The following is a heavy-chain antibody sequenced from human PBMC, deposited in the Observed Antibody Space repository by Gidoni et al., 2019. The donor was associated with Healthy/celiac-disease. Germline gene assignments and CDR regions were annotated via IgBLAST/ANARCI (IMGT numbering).Heavy chain of an antibody. J-gene: IGHJ5*02. CDR3: ARRGYYGSGRGWFDP. D-gene: IGHD3-10*01. Sequence: QVQLQQWGAGLLKPSETLSLTCAVYGGSFSGYYWSWIRQPPGKGLEWIGEINHSGSTNYNPSLKSRVTISVDTSKNQFSLKLSSVTAADRAVYYCARRGYYGSGRGWFDPWGQGTLVTVSS. CDR2: INHSGST. V-gene: IGHV4-34*01. CDR1: GGSFSGYY.